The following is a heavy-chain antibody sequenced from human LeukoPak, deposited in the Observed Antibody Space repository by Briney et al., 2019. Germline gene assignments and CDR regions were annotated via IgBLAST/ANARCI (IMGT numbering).Heavy chain of an antibody. CDR1: GFTFSSDA. CDR3: VRELMASPDI. J-gene: IGHJ3*02. D-gene: IGHD5-24*01. V-gene: IGHV3-23*01. CDR2: ISGSGGST. Sequence: GGSLRLSCAASGFTFSSDAMSWVRQAPGKGLEWVSAISGSGGSTYYTDSVKGRFTISRDNAKNSLYLQMNSLRADDTAVYYCVRELMASPDIWGQGTMVTVSS.